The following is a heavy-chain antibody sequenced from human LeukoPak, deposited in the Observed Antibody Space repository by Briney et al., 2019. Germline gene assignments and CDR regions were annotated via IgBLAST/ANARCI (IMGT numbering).Heavy chain of an antibody. CDR3: AKHPGDFTGIVNYYYMDL. CDR1: GFTFSSYG. CDR2: IRYDGSNK. V-gene: IGHV3-30*02. D-gene: IGHD1-26*01. Sequence: GGSLRLSCVASGFTFSSYGMHWVRQAPGKGLEWVAFIRYDGSNKYYADSVKGRFTISRDNSKNTLFLQMTSLRAEDTAVYYCAKHPGDFTGIVNYYYMDLWGKGTTVTVSS. J-gene: IGHJ6*03.